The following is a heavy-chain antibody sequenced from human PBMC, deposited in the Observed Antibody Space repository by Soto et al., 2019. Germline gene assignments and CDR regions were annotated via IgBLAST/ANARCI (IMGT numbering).Heavy chain of an antibody. CDR1: GGSIARGGYL. CDR3: ARGKLFFDY. Sequence: LQLLESGSGLLKPSQTMSVTRTVSGGSIARGGYLWSWIRQPPGKGLEWIGYISYDGNSGCKPSLRSQITMSIDIPKNQFSLTLKTVTAADMAVYYCARGKLFFDYWGQGRLVTVSS. V-gene: IGHV4-30-2*01. CDR2: ISYDGNS. J-gene: IGHJ4*02.